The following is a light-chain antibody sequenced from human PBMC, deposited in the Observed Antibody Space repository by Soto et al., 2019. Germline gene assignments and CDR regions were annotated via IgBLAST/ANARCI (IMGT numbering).Light chain of an antibody. CDR3: QQYKSGST. Sequence: DIQMTQSPSPLSTSVGARATITCRATQNIDRWLAWYQQKPGKAPKLLIYEASSLEGGVPSRFSGSGSGTEFTLTVSGLQAEDFATYWCQQYKSGSTFGQGTKLDFK. J-gene: IGKJ1*01. CDR1: QNIDRW. V-gene: IGKV1-5*01. CDR2: EAS.